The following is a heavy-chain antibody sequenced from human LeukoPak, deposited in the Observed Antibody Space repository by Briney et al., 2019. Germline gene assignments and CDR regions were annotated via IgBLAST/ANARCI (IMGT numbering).Heavy chain of an antibody. CDR3: ARDGGAAAGTFDY. Sequence: SVKVSCKASGGIFISYAISWVRQAPGRGLEWMGGIIPIFGTANYAQKFQGRVTITADESTSTAYMELSRLRSEDTAVYYCARDGGAAAGTFDYWGQGTLVTVSS. J-gene: IGHJ4*02. CDR1: GGIFISYA. CDR2: IIPIFGTA. V-gene: IGHV1-69*13. D-gene: IGHD6-13*01.